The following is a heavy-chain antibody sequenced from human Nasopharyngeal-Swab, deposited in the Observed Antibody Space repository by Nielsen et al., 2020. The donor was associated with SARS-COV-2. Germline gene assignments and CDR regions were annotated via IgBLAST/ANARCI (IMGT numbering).Heavy chain of an antibody. Sequence: GGSLRLSCAASGFTFSSYSMSWVRQAPGKGLEWVSGTNWNGGTTGYADSVKGRFTISRDNARNSLFLQMNSLRAEDTALYHCARASAYSYGDPFDYWGQGTQVTVSS. CDR2: TNWNGGTT. CDR1: GFTFSSYS. V-gene: IGHV3-20*01. CDR3: ARASAYSYGDPFDY. J-gene: IGHJ4*02. D-gene: IGHD5-18*01.